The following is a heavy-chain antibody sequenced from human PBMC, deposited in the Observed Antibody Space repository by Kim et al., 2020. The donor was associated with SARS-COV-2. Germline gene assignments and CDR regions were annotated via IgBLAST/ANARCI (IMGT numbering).Heavy chain of an antibody. V-gene: IGHV3-33*01. CDR2: IWFDGSNK. CDR3: ARDLGSSITVFGVVNGGWFAP. Sequence: GGSLRLSCAASGFTFSGFGMHWVRQAPGKGLEWVAMIWFDGSNKYYADSVKGRFTISRDNSGNTLYLHTNSLRAEDTAVYYCARDLGSSITVFGVVNGGWFAPWGQGTLVTVSS. J-gene: IGHJ5*02. CDR1: GFTFSGFG. D-gene: IGHD3-3*01.